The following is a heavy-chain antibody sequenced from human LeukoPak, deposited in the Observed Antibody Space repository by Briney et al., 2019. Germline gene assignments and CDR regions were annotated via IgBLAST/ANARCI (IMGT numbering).Heavy chain of an antibody. D-gene: IGHD6-19*01. J-gene: IGHJ4*02. CDR1: GVTFSTYS. CDR2: ISRSSSAI. Sequence: GGSLRLSCEASGVTFSTYSMNWVRQAPGKGLEWVSFISRSSSAIYYADSVRGRFTISRDDAKNSLYLQMNSLRDGDTAVHYCATYSSGWYLVYWGQGTLVTVSS. V-gene: IGHV3-48*02. CDR3: ATYSSGWYLVY.